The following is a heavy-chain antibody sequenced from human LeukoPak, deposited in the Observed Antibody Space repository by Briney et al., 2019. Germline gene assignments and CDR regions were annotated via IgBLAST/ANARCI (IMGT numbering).Heavy chain of an antibody. CDR3: AKAYNSDPYYAMDV. V-gene: IGHV3-23*01. J-gene: IGHJ6*02. D-gene: IGHD1-20*01. CDR1: GFTFSSYG. CDR2: ISGSGTGT. Sequence: GGSLRLSCAVSGFTFSSYGMTWGRQAPGKGLEWVSGISGSGTGTYYADSVKGRFTIPRDNSKNTLYLQMNSLRAEDTAVYYCAKAYNSDPYYAMDVWGQGTTVTVSS.